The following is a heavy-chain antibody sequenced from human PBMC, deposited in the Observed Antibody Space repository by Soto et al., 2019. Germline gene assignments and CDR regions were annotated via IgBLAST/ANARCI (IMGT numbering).Heavy chain of an antibody. CDR1: GYTFTSYY. Sequence: ASVKVSCKASGYTFTSYYMHWVRQAPGQGLEWMGIISPSGGSTSYAQKFQGRVTMTRDTSTSTVYMELSSLRSEDTAVYYCARDRIPYYYDSSGYAGHDASDIWGQGTMVTVSS. J-gene: IGHJ3*02. D-gene: IGHD3-22*01. V-gene: IGHV1-46*01. CDR2: ISPSGGST. CDR3: ARDRIPYYYDSSGYAGHDASDI.